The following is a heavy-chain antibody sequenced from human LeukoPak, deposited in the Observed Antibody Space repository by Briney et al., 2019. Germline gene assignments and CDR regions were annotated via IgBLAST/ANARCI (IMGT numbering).Heavy chain of an antibody. Sequence: GSLRLSCAASGFIFSSYAMTWVRQAPGRGLEWLSTISGSGTTTYYVDSVKGRFTVSRDNSKNTLYLQLSSLRAGDTAVYYCAKAGHYGSGSYYSDYWGRGTLVTVSP. CDR2: ISGSGTTT. J-gene: IGHJ4*02. CDR1: GFIFSSYA. V-gene: IGHV3-23*01. CDR3: AKAGHYGSGSYYSDY. D-gene: IGHD3-10*01.